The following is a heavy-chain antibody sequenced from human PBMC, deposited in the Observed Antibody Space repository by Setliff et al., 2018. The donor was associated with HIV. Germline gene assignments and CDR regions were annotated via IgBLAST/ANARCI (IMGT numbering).Heavy chain of an antibody. D-gene: IGHD2-2*01. V-gene: IGHV1-8*02. CDR2: MNPNSGNT. Sequence: ASVKVSCKASGYTFTTYDINWVRRATGQGLEWMGWMNPNSGNTGYAQKFQGRFTMTRNTSISTAYMELSSLRSDDTAVYYCARIPDRAAAAYCSSTNCQGGFDQWGQGTPVTVSS. CDR3: ARIPDRAAAAYCSSTNCQGGFDQ. J-gene: IGHJ4*02. CDR1: GYTFTTYD.